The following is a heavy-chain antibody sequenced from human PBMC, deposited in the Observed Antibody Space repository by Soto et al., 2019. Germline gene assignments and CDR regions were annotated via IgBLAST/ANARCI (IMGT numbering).Heavy chain of an antibody. Sequence: ELHLLESGGALVHPGGSLRLACVASGFRFSDHSMNWVRQAPGKGLEWVSYITSSGDSIQYADSVKGRFTVSRDNANNSLFLHMNSLRDDDTAVYYCARLPKGSTVTSWGQGTLVTVSS. CDR1: GFRFSDHS. CDR2: ITSSGDSI. D-gene: IGHD4-17*01. CDR3: ARLPKGSTVTS. J-gene: IGHJ4*02. V-gene: IGHV3-48*02.